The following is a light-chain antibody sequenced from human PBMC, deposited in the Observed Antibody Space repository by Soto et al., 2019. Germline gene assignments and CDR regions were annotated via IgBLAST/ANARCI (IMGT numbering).Light chain of an antibody. CDR1: QSLSSG. J-gene: IGKJ1*01. Sequence: KVLTQSPGTLSMSPGERATLSCRASQSLSSGLAWYQQKPGQAPRLLIYSTSRRATGVPVRFTGSGSGTDFTLTISSLQSEDFGVYFCQQYDNWPWTFGQGTKVDIK. V-gene: IGKV3-15*01. CDR3: QQYDNWPWT. CDR2: STS.